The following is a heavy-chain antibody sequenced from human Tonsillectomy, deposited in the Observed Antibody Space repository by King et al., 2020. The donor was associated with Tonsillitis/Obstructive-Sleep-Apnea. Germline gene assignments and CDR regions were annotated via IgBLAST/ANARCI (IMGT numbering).Heavy chain of an antibody. J-gene: IGHJ4*02. CDR1: GFTFSNYA. CDR2: ISGSGGHT. D-gene: IGHD3-3*01. V-gene: IGHV3-23*04. CDR3: ARGSDDFYY. Sequence: VQLVESGGGLVQPGGSLRLSCAASGFTFSNYAMSWVRQAPGKGLEWVSTISGSGGHTYYADSVKGRFTISRDNSKNTLYLHMNSLRADDTAVYYCARGSDDFYYWGQGTLATVSS.